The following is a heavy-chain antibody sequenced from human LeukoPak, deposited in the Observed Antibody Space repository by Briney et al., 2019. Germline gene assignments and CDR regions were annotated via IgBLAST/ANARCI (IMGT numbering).Heavy chain of an antibody. CDR3: ARLGRDATVVTQLFDY. Sequence: GESLKISCKGSGYSFTSYWIGWVRQMPGKGLGWMGIIYPGDSDTRYSPSFQGQVTISADKSISTAYLQWSSLKASDTAMYYCARLGRDATVVTQLFDYWGQGTLVTVSS. J-gene: IGHJ4*02. D-gene: IGHD4-23*01. CDR2: IYPGDSDT. V-gene: IGHV5-51*01. CDR1: GYSFTSYW.